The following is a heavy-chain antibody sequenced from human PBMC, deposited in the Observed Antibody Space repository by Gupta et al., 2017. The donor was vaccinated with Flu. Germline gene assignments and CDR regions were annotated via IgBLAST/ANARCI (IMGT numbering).Heavy chain of an antibody. Sequence: GNASTGYYIHGVRQAPGQGLEWMGWINPQSGDTDDAPKFGGRVAMTRDTSSNTAYMDLSSLIFDDTAVYYCGRDFVEVVADGDLDLWGQGTLITVSS. CDR3: GRDFVEVVADGDLDL. V-gene: IGHV1-2*02. CDR2: INPQSGDT. CDR1: GNASTGYY. D-gene: IGHD2-15*01. J-gene: IGHJ5*02.